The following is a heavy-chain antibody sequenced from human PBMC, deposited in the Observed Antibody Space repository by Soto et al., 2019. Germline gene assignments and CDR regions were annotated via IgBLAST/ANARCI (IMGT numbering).Heavy chain of an antibody. CDR3: ARGGLGDFWSGYLNYYYYYGMDV. Sequence: SETLSLTCAVYGGSFSGYYWSWIRQPPGKGLEWIGEINHSGSTNYNPSLKSRVTISVDTSKNQFSLKLSSVTAADTAVYYCARGGLGDFWSGYLNYYYYYGMDVWGQGTTVTVSS. J-gene: IGHJ6*02. CDR2: INHSGST. V-gene: IGHV4-34*01. CDR1: GGSFSGYY. D-gene: IGHD3-3*01.